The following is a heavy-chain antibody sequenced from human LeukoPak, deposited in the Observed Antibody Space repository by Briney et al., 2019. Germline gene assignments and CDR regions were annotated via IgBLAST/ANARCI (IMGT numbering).Heavy chain of an antibody. CDR1: GFTFSSYA. D-gene: IGHD6-6*01. CDR3: ARAQQLDYYYYGMDV. J-gene: IGHJ6*02. V-gene: IGHV3-30-3*01. CDR2: ISYDGSNK. Sequence: GGSLRLSCAASGFTFSSYAMTWVRQAPGKGLEWVAVISYDGSNKYYADSVKGRFTISRDNSKNTLYLQMNSLRAEDTAVYYCARAQQLDYYYYGMDVWGQGTTVTVSS.